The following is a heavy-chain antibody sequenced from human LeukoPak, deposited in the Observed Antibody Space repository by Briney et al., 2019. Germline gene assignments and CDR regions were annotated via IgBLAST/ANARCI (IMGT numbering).Heavy chain of an antibody. D-gene: IGHD6-19*01. CDR3: ARSIAVAGTPFDY. CDR2: ISYDGSNK. CDR1: GLTFSSHW. J-gene: IGHJ4*02. V-gene: IGHV3-30*03. Sequence: GGSLRLSCAASGLTFSSHWMHWVRQAPGKGLEWVAVISYDGSNKYYADSVKGRFTISRDNSKNTLYLQMNSLRAEDTAVYYCARSIAVAGTPFDYWGQGTLVTVSS.